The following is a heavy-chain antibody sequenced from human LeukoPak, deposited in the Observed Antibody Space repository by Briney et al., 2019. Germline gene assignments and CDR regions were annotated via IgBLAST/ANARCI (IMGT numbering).Heavy chain of an antibody. CDR2: INPNSGGT. CDR3: ARFMVRGVGGI. D-gene: IGHD3-10*01. CDR1: GYTFTGYY. V-gene: IGHV1-2*02. J-gene: IGHJ3*02. Sequence: GASVKVSCKASGYTFTGYYMHWVRQAPGQGLEWMGWINPNSGGTNYAQKFQGRVTMTRDTSTSTVYMELSRLRPDDTAVYYCARFMVRGVGGIWGQGTMVTVSS.